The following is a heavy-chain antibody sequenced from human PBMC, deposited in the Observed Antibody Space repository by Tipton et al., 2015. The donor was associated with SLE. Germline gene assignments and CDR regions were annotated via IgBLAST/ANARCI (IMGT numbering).Heavy chain of an antibody. J-gene: IGHJ3*02. V-gene: IGHV4-59*11. Sequence: TLSLTCNVSGGSISGHYWSWIRQPPGKGLEWIGYIYYSGSTNYNPSLKGRVTISVDTSKNQVSLKLTSVTAADTAVYSCARAPTRRGRSGMHYRAFDIWGQGTMVTVSS. CDR1: GGSISGHY. CDR2: IYYSGST. D-gene: IGHD1-1*01. CDR3: ARAPTRRGRSGMHYRAFDI.